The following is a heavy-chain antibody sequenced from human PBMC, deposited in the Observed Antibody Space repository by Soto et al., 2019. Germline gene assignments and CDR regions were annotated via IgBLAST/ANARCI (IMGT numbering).Heavy chain of an antibody. CDR2: IRNESYRETT. CDR1: GFPFGDYA. J-gene: IGHJ4*02. D-gene: IGHD6-13*01. CDR3: TRAESPDIAYFSDY. V-gene: IGHV3-49*04. Sequence: GSLRLSCTTSGFPFGDYAISWVRQAPGKGLEWVSLIRNESYRETTEYAASVKGRFTVSRDGSNSIAYLQISSLKTEDSAVYYCTRAESPDIAYFSDYWGQGTLVTVSS.